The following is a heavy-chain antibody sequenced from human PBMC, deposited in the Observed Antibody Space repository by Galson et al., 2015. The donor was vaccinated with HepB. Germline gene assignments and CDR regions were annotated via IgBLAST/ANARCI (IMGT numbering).Heavy chain of an antibody. CDR3: TTDFFGGSSSARPGKYYYYYYMDV. CDR2: IKSKTDGGTT. J-gene: IGHJ6*03. V-gene: IGHV3-15*07. CDR1: GFTFSNAW. D-gene: IGHD6-6*01. Sequence: SLRLSCAASGFTFSNAWMNWVRQAPGKGLEWVGRIKSKTDGGTTDYAAPVKGRFTISRDDSKNTLYLQMNSLKTEDTAVYYCTTDFFGGSSSARPGKYYYYYYMDVWGKGTTVTVSS.